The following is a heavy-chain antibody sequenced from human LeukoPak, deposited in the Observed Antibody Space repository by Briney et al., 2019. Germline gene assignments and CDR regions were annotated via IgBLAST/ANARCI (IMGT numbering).Heavy chain of an antibody. CDR3: ARDGELPPHQYDFWSGYYAYFDY. J-gene: IGHJ4*02. D-gene: IGHD3-3*01. V-gene: IGHV4-4*07. Sequence: SETLSLTCTVSGGSISSYYWSWIRQPAGKGLEWIGRIYTSGSTNYNPSLKSRVTMSVDTSKNQFSLKLSSVTAADTAVYYCARDGELPPHQYDFWSGYYAYFDYWGQGTLVTVSS. CDR2: IYTSGST. CDR1: GGSISSYY.